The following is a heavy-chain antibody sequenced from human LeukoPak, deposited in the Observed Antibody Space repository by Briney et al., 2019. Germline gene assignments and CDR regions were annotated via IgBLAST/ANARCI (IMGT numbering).Heavy chain of an antibody. V-gene: IGHV3-74*01. CDR3: ASEDYYDSSGASYFDY. D-gene: IGHD3-22*01. Sequence: GGSLRLSCAASGFTFSSYWMHWVRQAPGKGLVWVSRINSDGSSTSYADSVKGRFTISRDNSKNTLYLQMNSLRAEDTAVYYCASEDYYDSSGASYFDYWGQGTLVTVSS. CDR1: GFTFSSYW. J-gene: IGHJ4*02. CDR2: INSDGSST.